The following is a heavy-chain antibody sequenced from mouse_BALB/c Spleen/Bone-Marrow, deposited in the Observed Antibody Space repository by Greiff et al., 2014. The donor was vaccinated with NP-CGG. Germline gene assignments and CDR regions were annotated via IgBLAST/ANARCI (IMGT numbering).Heavy chain of an antibody. Sequence: DVMLVESGGGLVKPGGSLKLSCAASGFTFSDYYMFWVRQTPEKRLEWVATISDDGGNTYYRDSVKGRFTISRDNAKNKLNLQMSRLKSEDTATYHCARETGPRAMDYWGQGTPVTVSA. CDR1: GFTFSDYY. J-gene: IGHJ4*01. CDR3: ARETGPRAMDY. CDR2: ISDDGGNT. D-gene: IGHD4-1*01. V-gene: IGHV5-4*02.